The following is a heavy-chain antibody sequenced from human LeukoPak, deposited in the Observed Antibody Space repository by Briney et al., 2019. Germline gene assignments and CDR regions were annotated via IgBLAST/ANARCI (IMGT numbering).Heavy chain of an antibody. CDR2: ISSSGSTI. CDR3: ARDYGGSSPFDY. J-gene: IGHJ4*02. V-gene: IGHV3-48*03. D-gene: IGHD4-23*01. Sequence: SGGSLRLSCAASGFTFSSYEMHWVRQAPGKGLEWISYISSSGSTIYYAGSVKGRFTISRDNAKNSLYLQMNSLRAEDTTVYYCARDYGGSSPFDYWGQGTLVTVSS. CDR1: GFTFSSYE.